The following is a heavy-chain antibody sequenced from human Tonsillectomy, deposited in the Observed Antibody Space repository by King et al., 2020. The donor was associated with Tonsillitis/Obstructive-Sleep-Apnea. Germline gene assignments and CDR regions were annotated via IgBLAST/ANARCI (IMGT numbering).Heavy chain of an antibody. CDR1: GGSISSYY. V-gene: IGHV4-59*01. CDR2: IYYTGST. CDR3: AREGLRDAFAM. Sequence: QLQESGPGLVKPSETLSLTCTVSGGSISSYYWSWIRQPPGKGLECIGYIYYTGSTNYNPSLKRRVTISVDTSKNQFSLKLNSVTAADTAVYYCAREGLRDAFAMWGQGTMVTVSS. D-gene: IGHD4-17*01. J-gene: IGHJ3*02.